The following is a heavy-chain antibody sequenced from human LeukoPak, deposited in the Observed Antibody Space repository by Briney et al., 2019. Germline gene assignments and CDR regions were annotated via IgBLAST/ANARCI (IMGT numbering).Heavy chain of an antibody. D-gene: IGHD5-24*01. CDR1: GFTFSSSW. CDR2: IKQDGSEK. CDR3: ARVGRDGYNSRPHTFDI. Sequence: GGSLRLSCAASGFTFSSSWMSWVRQTPGKGLEWVANIKQDGSEKYYVDSVKGRFTISRDNAKNSLYLQMNSLRAEDTAVYYCARVGRDGYNSRPHTFDIWGQGTMVTVSS. J-gene: IGHJ3*02. V-gene: IGHV3-7*01.